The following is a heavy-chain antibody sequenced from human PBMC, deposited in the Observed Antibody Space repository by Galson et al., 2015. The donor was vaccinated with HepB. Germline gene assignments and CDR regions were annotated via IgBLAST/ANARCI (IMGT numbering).Heavy chain of an antibody. CDR1: GYSFTSYW. V-gene: IGHV5-10-1*01. Sequence: QSGAEVKKPGESLRISCKGSGYSFTSYWISWVRQMPGKGLEWMGRIDPSDSYTNYSPSFQGHVTISADKSISTAYLQWSSLKASDTAMYYCARILEKAMDYYYYYYMDVWGKGTTVTVSS. D-gene: IGHD3-3*01. CDR2: IDPSDSYT. J-gene: IGHJ6*03. CDR3: ARILEKAMDYYYYYYMDV.